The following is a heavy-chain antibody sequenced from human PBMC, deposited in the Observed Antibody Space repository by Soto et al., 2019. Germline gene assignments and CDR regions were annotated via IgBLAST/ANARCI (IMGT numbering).Heavy chain of an antibody. Sequence: PSETLSLTCAVSGGSISSGGYSWSWIRQPPGKGLEWIGYIYHSGGHSYNPSLKSRVTISVDRSKNQFSLKLSSVTAADTAVYYCAREGSSAECDWFAPWGHGTLVTVSS. CDR2: IYHSGGH. CDR1: GGSISSGGYS. CDR3: AREGSSAECDWFAP. J-gene: IGHJ5*02. D-gene: IGHD6-25*01. V-gene: IGHV4-30-2*01.